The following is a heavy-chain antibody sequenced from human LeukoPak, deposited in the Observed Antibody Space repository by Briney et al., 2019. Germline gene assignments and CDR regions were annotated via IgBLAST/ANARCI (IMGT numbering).Heavy chain of an antibody. CDR3: ARDFAWGSGGAPIDDNWLDP. Sequence: ASVKVSCKASGYIFSNYGITWVRQAPGHGLEWMGWISGHSGSTNYAQKFQDRATMTTDTSTSTAYMELRSLRFDDTAVYYCARDFAWGSGGAPIDDNWLDPWGQGILVTVSS. V-gene: IGHV1-18*01. CDR1: GYIFSNYG. CDR2: ISGHSGST. J-gene: IGHJ5*02. D-gene: IGHD7-27*01.